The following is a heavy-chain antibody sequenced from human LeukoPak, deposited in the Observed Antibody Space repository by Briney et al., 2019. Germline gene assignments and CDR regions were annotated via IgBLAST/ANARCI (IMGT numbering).Heavy chain of an antibody. J-gene: IGHJ4*02. Sequence: GGSLRLSCAASGFTFSDYYMSWIRQAPGKGLEWVSYISSSGSTIYYADSVKGRFTISRDNAKNSLYLQMNSLRAEDTAVYYCARTTYYYDSSGYIRLGDYFDYWGQGTLVTVSS. D-gene: IGHD3-22*01. V-gene: IGHV3-11*04. CDR3: ARTTYYYDSSGYIRLGDYFDY. CDR1: GFTFSDYY. CDR2: ISSSGSTI.